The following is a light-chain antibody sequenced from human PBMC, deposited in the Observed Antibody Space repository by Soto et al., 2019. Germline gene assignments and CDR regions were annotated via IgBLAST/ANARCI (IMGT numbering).Light chain of an antibody. V-gene: IGKV3-11*01. CDR3: QQRSNWHPIT. CDR1: QSVSSY. Sequence: EILFTQSPATLSLSPGERATLSCRASQSVSSYLAWYQQKPGQAPRLLIYDASNRANGIPARFSGSGSGTDFTLTISSLEPEDFAVYYCQQRSNWHPITFGQGTRLGIK. J-gene: IGKJ5*01. CDR2: DAS.